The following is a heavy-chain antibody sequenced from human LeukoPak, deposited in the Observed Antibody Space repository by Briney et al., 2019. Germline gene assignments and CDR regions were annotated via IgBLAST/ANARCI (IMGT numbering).Heavy chain of an antibody. V-gene: IGHV3-74*01. CDR3: ARQTNDLPDY. CDR1: GFTFSSYW. J-gene: IGHJ4*02. D-gene: IGHD3-3*01. Sequence: GGSLRLSCAASGFTFSSYWMHWVRQAPGKGLVWVSRINRDGSSTSYADSVKGRFTISRDNAKNTLYPQMNSLRVEDTAVYYCARQTNDLPDYWGQGTLVTVSS. CDR2: INRDGSST.